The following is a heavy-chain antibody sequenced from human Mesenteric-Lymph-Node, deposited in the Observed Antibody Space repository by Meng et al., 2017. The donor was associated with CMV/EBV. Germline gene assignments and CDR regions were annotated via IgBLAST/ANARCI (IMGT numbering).Heavy chain of an antibody. D-gene: IGHD3-10*01. CDR3: ARGSKRGVYGSGTYYIDY. CDR1: SVGSYY. J-gene: IGHJ4*02. V-gene: IGHV4-59*02. CDR2: MYYSGTT. Sequence: SVGSYYWTWIPQLPQQGLEWLGYMYYSGTTTYNRSLKSRVTISGDTSKNQFSLKLSSVTAADTAVYFCARGSKRGVYGSGTYYIDYWGQGTLVTVSS.